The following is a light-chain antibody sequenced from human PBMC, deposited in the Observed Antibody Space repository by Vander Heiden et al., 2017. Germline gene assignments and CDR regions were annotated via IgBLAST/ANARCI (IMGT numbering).Light chain of an antibody. CDR2: RDS. V-gene: IGLV3-9*01. CDR1: NIGSKN. Sequence: LSVSVALGQTARITCGGNNIGSKNVHWYQQKPGRAPVLVIYRDSNRPSGIPERFSGSNSGNTATLTISRAQAGDEADYYCQVWDSSTVVFGGGTKLNVL. J-gene: IGLJ2*01. CDR3: QVWDSSTVV.